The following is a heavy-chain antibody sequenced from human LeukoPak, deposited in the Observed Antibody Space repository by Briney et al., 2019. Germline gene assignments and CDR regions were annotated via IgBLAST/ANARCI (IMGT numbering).Heavy chain of an antibody. V-gene: IGHV3-30*18. J-gene: IGHJ6*02. D-gene: IGHD2-21*02. CDR3: AKDIVVVTAPLGYYGMDA. CDR2: ISYDGSNK. Sequence: PGRSLRLSCAASGFTFSSYGMHWVRQAPGKGLEWVAVISYDGSNKYYADSVKGRFTISRDNSKNTLYLQMNSLRAEDTAVYYCAKDIVVVTAPLGYYGMDAWGQGTTVTVSS. CDR1: GFTFSSYG.